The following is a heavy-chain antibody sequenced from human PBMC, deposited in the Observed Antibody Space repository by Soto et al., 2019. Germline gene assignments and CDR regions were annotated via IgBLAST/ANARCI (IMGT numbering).Heavy chain of an antibody. CDR1: GFTFSNYW. CDR2: IKEDGSEK. J-gene: IGHJ4*02. D-gene: IGHD1-26*01. V-gene: IGHV3-7*05. Sequence: EVQLVESGGGLVQPGGSLRLSCAASGFTFSNYWMSWVRQAPGKGLEWVANIKEDGSEKYHVDSEKGRFTISRDNAKNLMYLQMDSLRAEDTAVYKCVRGGSHSFDYCGQGTLVTVSS. CDR3: VRGGSHSFDY.